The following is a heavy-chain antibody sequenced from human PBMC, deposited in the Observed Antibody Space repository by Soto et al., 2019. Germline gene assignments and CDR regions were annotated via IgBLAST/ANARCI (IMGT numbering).Heavy chain of an antibody. CDR3: ASRAYYDNSGYYYYYFDY. CDR2: ISGSGDST. Sequence: GGSLRLSCAASGFTFSSYAMSWVRQAPGKGLEWVSGISGSGDSTYYADSVKGRCTISRDNSKNTLYLQMGSLRAEDTAVYYCASRAYYDNSGYYYYYFDYWGRGALVTVSS. D-gene: IGHD3-22*01. V-gene: IGHV3-23*01. CDR1: GFTFSSYA. J-gene: IGHJ4*02.